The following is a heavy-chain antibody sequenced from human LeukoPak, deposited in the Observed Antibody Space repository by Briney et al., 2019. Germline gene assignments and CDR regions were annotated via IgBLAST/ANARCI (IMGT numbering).Heavy chain of an antibody. CDR3: ARLDSRSWNGFEY. CDR2: IYHSGST. CDR1: GYSISSGYY. Sequence: SETLSLTCAVSGYSISSGYYWGWIRQPPGKGLEWIGNIYHSGSTYYNPSLKSRVTISVDTSKNQFSLKLSTVTAADTAVYYCARLDSRSWNGFEYWGQGTLVTVSS. V-gene: IGHV4-38-2*01. J-gene: IGHJ4*02. D-gene: IGHD6-13*01.